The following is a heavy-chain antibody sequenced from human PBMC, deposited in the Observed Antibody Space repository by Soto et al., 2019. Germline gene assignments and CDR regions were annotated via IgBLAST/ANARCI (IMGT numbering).Heavy chain of an antibody. J-gene: IGHJ4*02. D-gene: IGHD6-13*01. CDR3: ARGRGAAADYFDF. CDR1: GFTFSDYY. V-gene: IGHV3-11*05. CDR2: ISNSTSHT. Sequence: QVQLAESGGGLVKPGGSLRLSCAVSGFTFSDYYMTWIRQAPGKGLEWVSDISNSTSHTHYSDSVKGRFPIPRDNAKTSLFLQMKSLRAEDTAVNYCARGRGAAADYFDFWGQGTLVTVSS.